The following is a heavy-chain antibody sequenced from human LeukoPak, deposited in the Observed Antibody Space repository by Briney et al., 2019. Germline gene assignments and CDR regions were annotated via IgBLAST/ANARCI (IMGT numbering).Heavy chain of an antibody. V-gene: IGHV3-74*01. CDR2: IDSDGSST. CDR3: ARSGAPTPDY. D-gene: IGHD2-15*01. J-gene: IGHJ4*02. Sequence: GGSLRLSCAVSGFTFSSYWMHWVRQAPGKGLEWVSHIDSDGSSTIYADSVKGRFTISRDNAKNTLNLQMNSLRAEDTALYYCARSGAPTPDYWGQGTLVIVSS. CDR1: GFTFSSYW.